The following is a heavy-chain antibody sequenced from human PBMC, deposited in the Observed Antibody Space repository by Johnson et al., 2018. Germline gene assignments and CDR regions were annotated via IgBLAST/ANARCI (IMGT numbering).Heavy chain of an antibody. CDR1: GFPFDNYA. CDR2: KWYDGSNK. J-gene: IGHJ6*01. Sequence: QVQLVQSGGGVVQPGGTLRLSCAVSGFPFDNYAIHWVRQAPGKGLEWVAVKWYDGSNKYYSDYVKGRFIISRDNSQNTLDLQMNSRSGEDTAGYYCAREAPPWSTGPYGMDVWGQGTRVTVSS. D-gene: IGHD2-15*01. V-gene: IGHV3-33*01. CDR3: AREAPPWSTGPYGMDV.